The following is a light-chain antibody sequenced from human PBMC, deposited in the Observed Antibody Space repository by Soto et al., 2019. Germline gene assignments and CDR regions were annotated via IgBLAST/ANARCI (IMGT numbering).Light chain of an antibody. V-gene: IGLV1-51*02. CDR1: SSNIGNNY. J-gene: IGLJ1*01. CDR2: ENN. CDR3: GTWDSRLSAYV. Sequence: HSVLTQPPSVSAAPREKVTISCSGSSSNIGNNYVSWYQQLPGTAPKLLIYENNKRPSGVPDRFSGSKSGTSATLGITGLQTGDEADYYCGTWDSRLSAYVFGTGTKVTVL.